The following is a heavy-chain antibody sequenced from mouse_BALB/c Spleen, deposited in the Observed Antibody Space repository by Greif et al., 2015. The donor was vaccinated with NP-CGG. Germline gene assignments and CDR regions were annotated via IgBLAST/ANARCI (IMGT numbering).Heavy chain of an antibody. V-gene: IGHV5-17*02. CDR3: ADGYWFAY. CDR2: ISSGSSTI. D-gene: IGHD2-3*01. Sequence: EVKVVESGGGLVQPGGSRKLSCAASGFTFSSFGMHWVRQAPEKGLEWVAYISSGSSTIYYADTVKGRFTISRDNPKNTLFLQMTSLRSEDTAMYYCADGYWFAYWGQGTLVTVSA. CDR1: GFTFSSFG. J-gene: IGHJ3*01.